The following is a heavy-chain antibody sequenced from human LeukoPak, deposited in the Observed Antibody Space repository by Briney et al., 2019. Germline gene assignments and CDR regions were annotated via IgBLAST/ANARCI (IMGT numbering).Heavy chain of an antibody. V-gene: IGHV4-34*01. Sequence: SETLSLTCAVYGGSFSGYYWSWIRQPPGKGLEWIGEINHSGSTYYNPSLKSRVTISVDTSKNQFSLNLSSVTAADTAMYYCARDDRRTYYMDVWGKGTTVTVS. CDR3: ARDDRRTYYMDV. CDR2: INHSGST. J-gene: IGHJ6*03. D-gene: IGHD3-22*01. CDR1: GGSFSGYY.